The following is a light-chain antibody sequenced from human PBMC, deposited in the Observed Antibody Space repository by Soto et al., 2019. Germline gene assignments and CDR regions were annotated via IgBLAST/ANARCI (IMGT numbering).Light chain of an antibody. J-gene: IGKJ1*01. CDR2: GAS. Sequence: EIVLTQSPATLSSFPGDRVTLSCRASQSVSNNYLAWYQQKPGQAPRILIYGASNRATGIPDRFSGSGSGTDFTLTISRLEPEDFAVYYCQQYGSSGTFGQGTKVDIK. CDR1: QSVSNNY. CDR3: QQYGSSGT. V-gene: IGKV3-20*01.